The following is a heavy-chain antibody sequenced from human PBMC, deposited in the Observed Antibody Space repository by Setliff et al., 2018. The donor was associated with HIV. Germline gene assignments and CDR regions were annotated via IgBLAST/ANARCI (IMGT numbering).Heavy chain of an antibody. Sequence: GGSLRLSCSVSGFTLSDNYMGWIRLAPGKGLEWISSISHSSSPRHYADSVKGRFTISRDNAKNSLYLEMNRLRADDTAVYFCARVITVLRSSDWSYYFDYWGQGTLVTVSS. V-gene: IGHV3-11*01. CDR2: ISHSSSPR. D-gene: IGHD3-9*01. J-gene: IGHJ4*02. CDR1: GFTLSDNY. CDR3: ARVITVLRSSDWSYYFDY.